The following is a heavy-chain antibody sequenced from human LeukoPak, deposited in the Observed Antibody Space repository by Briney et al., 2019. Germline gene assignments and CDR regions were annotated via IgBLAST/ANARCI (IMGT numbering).Heavy chain of an antibody. V-gene: IGHV4-39*01. D-gene: IGHD4/OR15-4a*01. Sequence: SETLSLSCTVSGGSISSSSYYWGWIRQPPGKGLEWIGSIYYSGSTYYNPSLKSRVTISVDTSKNQFSLKLSSVTAADTAVYYCARRKGAYSYYYYYMDVWGKGTPVTVSS. CDR3: ARRKGAYSYYYYYMDV. J-gene: IGHJ6*03. CDR2: IYYSGST. CDR1: GGSISSSSYY.